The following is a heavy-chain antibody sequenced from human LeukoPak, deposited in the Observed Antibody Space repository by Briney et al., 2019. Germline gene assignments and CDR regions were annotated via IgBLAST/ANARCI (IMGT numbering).Heavy chain of an antibody. J-gene: IGHJ3*02. D-gene: IGHD5-12*01. CDR2: ISAYNGKI. Sequence: ASVKVSCKASGYTFTTYGISWVRQAPGQGLEWMGWISAYNGKINYAHKFQGRVTMTTDTSTSTAYMELRSLRSDDTAVYYCARDSPMPGYSSSMDAFDIWGQGTRVTVPS. CDR3: ARDSPMPGYSSSMDAFDI. V-gene: IGHV1-18*01. CDR1: GYTFTTYG.